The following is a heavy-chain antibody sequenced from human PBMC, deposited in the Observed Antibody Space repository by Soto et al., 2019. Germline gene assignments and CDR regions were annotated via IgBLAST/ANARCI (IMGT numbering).Heavy chain of an antibody. CDR1: GFTFTSSA. D-gene: IGHD1-7*01. V-gene: IGHV1-58*01. Sequence: SVKVSCKASGFTFTSSAVQWVREALGQRLEWIGWIVVGSGNTNYAQKFQERVTITRDMSTSTAYMELSSLSSEDTAVYYCEAESITGTTSATRGAYGMDVSGQGKRVTVSS. CDR3: EAESITGTTSATRGAYGMDV. CDR2: IVVGSGNT. J-gene: IGHJ6*02.